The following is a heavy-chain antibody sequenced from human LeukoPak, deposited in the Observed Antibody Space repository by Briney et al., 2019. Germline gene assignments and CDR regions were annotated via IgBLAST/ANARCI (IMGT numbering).Heavy chain of an antibody. CDR1: GGTFSSYA. J-gene: IGHJ4*02. CDR2: IIPIFGTA. D-gene: IGHD6-13*01. V-gene: IGHV1-69*05. CDR3: ARGLAAAGTFSLVY. Sequence: ASVKVSCKASGGTFSSYAISWVRQAPGQGLEWMGGIIPIFGTANYAQKFQGRVTITTDESTSTAYMELSSLRSEDTAVYYCARGLAAAGTFSLVYWGQGTLVTVSS.